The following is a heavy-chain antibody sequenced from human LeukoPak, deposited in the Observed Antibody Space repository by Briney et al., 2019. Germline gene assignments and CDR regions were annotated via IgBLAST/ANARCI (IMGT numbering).Heavy chain of an antibody. D-gene: IGHD6-6*01. J-gene: IGHJ4*02. CDR1: GYSFTSYW. Sequence: GESLKISCQDSGYSFTSYWIGWVRQLPGKGLEWMGIIYPGDSNTRYSPSFQGQVTISADKAINTAYLQWTSLKASDTAIYYCAKGVAARPNYSDYWGQATLSPSPQ. CDR3: AKGVAARPNYSDY. V-gene: IGHV5-51*01. CDR2: IYPGDSNT.